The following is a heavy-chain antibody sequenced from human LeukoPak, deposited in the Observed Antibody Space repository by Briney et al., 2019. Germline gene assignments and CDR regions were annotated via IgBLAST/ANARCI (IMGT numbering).Heavy chain of an antibody. Sequence: SETLSLTCTVSGGSISSYYWGWIRQPPGKGLEWIGSIYHSGSTYYNPSLKSRVTISVDTSKNQFSLKLSSVTAADTAVYYCAREGGPRITIFGVVISGEWFDPWGQGTLVTVSS. J-gene: IGHJ5*02. CDR1: GGSISSYY. V-gene: IGHV4-38-2*02. CDR2: IYHSGST. CDR3: AREGGPRITIFGVVISGEWFDP. D-gene: IGHD3-3*01.